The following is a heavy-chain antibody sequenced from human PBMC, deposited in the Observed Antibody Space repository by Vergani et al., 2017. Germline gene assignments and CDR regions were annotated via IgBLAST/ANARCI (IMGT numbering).Heavy chain of an antibody. CDR3: ARRSGYSTGWIDY. J-gene: IGHJ4*02. Sequence: EVQLVESGGDVERPGGSLRLSCAASGFTFDDYAMSWVRQAPGKGLEWVSGINWNGGSTSYADSVKGRFTISRDNAKNSLYLQMNSLRVEDTALYYCARRSGYSTGWIDYWSQGTLVTVSS. CDR1: GFTFDDYA. CDR2: INWNGGST. V-gene: IGHV3-20*04. D-gene: IGHD6-19*01.